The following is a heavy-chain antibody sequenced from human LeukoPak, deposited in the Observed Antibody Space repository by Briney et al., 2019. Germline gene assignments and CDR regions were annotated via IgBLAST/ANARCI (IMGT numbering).Heavy chain of an antibody. Sequence: SETLSLTCTVSGGSINSGGYYWSWIRQHPGKGLEWIGYISNSGSTYYHPSLRSRLAISVDTSKNQFSLQLNSVTPEDTAVYYCARTGPETGTFDYWGQGTLVTVSS. CDR3: ARTGPETGTFDY. D-gene: IGHD1-1*01. J-gene: IGHJ4*02. CDR2: ISNSGST. CDR1: GGSINSGGYY. V-gene: IGHV4-31*03.